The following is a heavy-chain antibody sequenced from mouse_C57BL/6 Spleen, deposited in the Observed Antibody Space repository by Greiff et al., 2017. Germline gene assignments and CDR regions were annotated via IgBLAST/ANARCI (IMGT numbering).Heavy chain of an antibody. V-gene: IGHV1-50*01. J-gene: IGHJ1*03. Sequence: QVQLQQPGAELVKPGASVKLSCKASGYTFTSYWMQWVKQRPGQGLEWIGEIDPSDSYTNYNPKFKGKATLTVDTSSSTTYMQLSSLTSEDAAGDYCASKRDFEVWGTGTTVTVSS. CDR2: IDPSDSYT. CDR3: ASKRDFEV. CDR1: GYTFTSYW.